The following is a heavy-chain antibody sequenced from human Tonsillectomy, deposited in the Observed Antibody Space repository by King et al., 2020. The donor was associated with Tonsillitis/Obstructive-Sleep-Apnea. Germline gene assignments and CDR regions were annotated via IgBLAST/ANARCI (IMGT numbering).Heavy chain of an antibody. D-gene: IGHD3-22*01. CDR1: GFTFSSYE. V-gene: IGHV3-48*03. CDR3: ARDGRSGSSLDAFDI. CDR2: ISGSGSAI. Sequence: VQLVESGGGLVQPGGSLRLSCAASGFTFSSYEMNWVRQAPGKGLEWVSYISGSGSAIYYADSVKGRFTISRDNAKNSLYLQMNSLRAEDTAVYYFARDGRSGSSLDAFDIWGQGTMVTVSS. J-gene: IGHJ3*02.